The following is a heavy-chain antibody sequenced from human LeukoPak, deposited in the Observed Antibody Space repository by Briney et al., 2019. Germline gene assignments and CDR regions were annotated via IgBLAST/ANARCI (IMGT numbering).Heavy chain of an antibody. Sequence: PGGSLRLSCVASGFTFSGHWVHWVRQAPGKGLEWVSRINYGGARTDYVDSVKGRFIISRDNSKNTLYLQINSLRPEDTAVYHCARYHDFLCGYWSLDSWGQGTLVTVSS. CDR3: ARYHDFLCGYWSLDS. CDR1: GFTFSGHW. J-gene: IGHJ4*02. CDR2: INYGGART. D-gene: IGHD3-3*01. V-gene: IGHV3-74*01.